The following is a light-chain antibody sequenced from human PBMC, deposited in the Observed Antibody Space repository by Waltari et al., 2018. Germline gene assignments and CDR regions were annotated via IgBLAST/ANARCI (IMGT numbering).Light chain of an antibody. Sequence: DIEVTKSPDSLAVSLGERATLNCKSSQSVFYRSTNKNYLAWYQQKPGQPPKLLIYWASTRESGVPDRFSGSGSGTDFTLTINSLQAEDVAVYYCQQFFTLPSFGPGTKVDIK. J-gene: IGKJ3*01. V-gene: IGKV4-1*01. CDR2: WAS. CDR1: QSVFYRSTNKNY. CDR3: QQFFTLPS.